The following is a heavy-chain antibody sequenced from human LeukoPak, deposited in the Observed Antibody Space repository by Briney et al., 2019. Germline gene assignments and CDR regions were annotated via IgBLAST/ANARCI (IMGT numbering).Heavy chain of an antibody. CDR1: GGSISRYY. Sequence: SSETLSLTCTVSGGSISRYYWSWIRQPPGKGLEWIGYIYYSGSTNYNPSLKSRVTISVDTSKNQFSLKLSSVTAADTAVYYCATQPPYCGSTSCYQFDYWGQGTLVTVSS. CDR2: IYYSGST. V-gene: IGHV4-59*01. D-gene: IGHD2-2*01. CDR3: ATQPPYCGSTSCYQFDY. J-gene: IGHJ4*02.